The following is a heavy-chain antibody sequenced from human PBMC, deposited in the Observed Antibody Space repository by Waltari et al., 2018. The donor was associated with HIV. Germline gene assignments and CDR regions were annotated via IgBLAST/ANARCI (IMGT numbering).Heavy chain of an antibody. J-gene: IGHJ4*02. Sequence: QIRLFQSGHEVRKPGDSVTVSCKTSGYTFLNYHVTWVRQSLGQRPEWMGGITRYSANTNYTRESQGRVTLTTDAAASIAYLQLRDLRVDDTAIYFCTRGHIWGSYRYFDYWGPGTRVTVS. D-gene: IGHD3-16*02. V-gene: IGHV1-18*01. CDR1: GYTFLNYH. CDR2: ITRYSANT. CDR3: TRGHIWGSYRYFDY.